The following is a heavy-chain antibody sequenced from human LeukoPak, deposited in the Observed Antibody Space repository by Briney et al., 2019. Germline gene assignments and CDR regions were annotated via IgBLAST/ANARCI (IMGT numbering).Heavy chain of an antibody. V-gene: IGHV4-59*01. CDR3: ARVAAGGNYFDY. D-gene: IGHD6-13*01. Sequence: PSETLSLTCAVSGGSISSYYWSWIWQPPGKGLEWIGYIYYSGSTNYNPSLKSRVTISVDTSKNQFSLKLSSVTAADTAVYYCARVAAGGNYFDYWGQGTLVTVSS. CDR2: IYYSGST. J-gene: IGHJ4*02. CDR1: GGSISSYY.